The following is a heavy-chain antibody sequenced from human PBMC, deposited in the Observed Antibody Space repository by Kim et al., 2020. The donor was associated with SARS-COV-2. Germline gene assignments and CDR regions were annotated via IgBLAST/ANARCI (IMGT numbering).Heavy chain of an antibody. V-gene: IGHV3-21*01. CDR1: RFTFPTYH. J-gene: IGHJ6*02. D-gene: IGHD3-9*01. CDR2: ISFSGTYI. Sequence: GGSLRLSCAASRFTFPTYHMNWVRQAPGKGLEWVSSISFSGTYIYYADSVRGRFTISRDNAKDSLSLQMNSLRAEDTGGYYCARFDGNGLDVWGQGTTV. CDR3: ARFDGNGLDV.